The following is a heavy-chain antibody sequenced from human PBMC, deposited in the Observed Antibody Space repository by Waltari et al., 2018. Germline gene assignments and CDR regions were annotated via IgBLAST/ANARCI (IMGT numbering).Heavy chain of an antibody. CDR2: IYHSGST. D-gene: IGHD3-10*01. V-gene: IGHV4-4*02. J-gene: IGHJ3*02. CDR1: GGSISRSNW. CDR3: ARDREDYYGSGSYPTYAFDI. Sequence: QVQLQESGPGLVKPSGTLSLTCAVSGGSISRSNWWSWVRQPPGQGLEWIGEIYHSGSTNYNPSLKSRVTISVDKSKNQFSLKLSSVTAADTAVYYCARDREDYYGSGSYPTYAFDIWDQGTMVTVSS.